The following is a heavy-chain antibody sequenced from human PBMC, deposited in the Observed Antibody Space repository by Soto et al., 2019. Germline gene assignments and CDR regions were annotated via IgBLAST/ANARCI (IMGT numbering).Heavy chain of an antibody. CDR1: GGSVSSVSYY. D-gene: IGHD4-4*01. CDR2: ISYSGST. CDR3: ARADDYKSSCFDP. V-gene: IGHV4-61*01. Sequence: QVQLQESGPGLVKPSETLSLTCTVSGGSVSSVSYYWSWIRQPPGKGLEWIGYISYSGSTNYNPSLKSRASMSLDTSKTQFSLKLISVTAADTAVYYCARADDYKSSCFDPWGQGTLVTVSS. J-gene: IGHJ5*02.